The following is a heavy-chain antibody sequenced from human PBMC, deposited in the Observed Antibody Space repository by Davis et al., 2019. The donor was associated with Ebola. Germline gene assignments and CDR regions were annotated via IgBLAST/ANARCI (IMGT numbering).Heavy chain of an antibody. CDR1: GGTFSSYA. J-gene: IGHJ6*02. CDR3: ARDQQLRDYYYYGMDV. Sequence: ASVKVSCKASGGTFSSYAISWVRQAPGQGLEWMGWINPNSGGTNYAQKFQGWVTMTRDTSISTAYMELSRLRSDDTAVYYCARDQQLRDYYYYGMDVWGQGTTVTVSS. D-gene: IGHD2-2*01. CDR2: INPNSGGT. V-gene: IGHV1-2*04.